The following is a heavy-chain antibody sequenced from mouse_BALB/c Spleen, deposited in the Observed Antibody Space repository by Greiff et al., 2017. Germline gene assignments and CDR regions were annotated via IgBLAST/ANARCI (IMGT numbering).Heavy chain of an antibody. Sequence: EVQLQQSGPGLVKPSQSLSLTCSVTGYSITSGYYWNWIRQFPGNKLEWMGYISYDGSNNYNPSLKNRISITRDTSKNQFFLKLNSVTTEDTATYDCARGGDGAYAMDYWGQGTSVTVSS. CDR3: ARGGDGAYAMDY. D-gene: IGHD3-1*01. CDR1: GYSITSGYY. V-gene: IGHV3-6*02. CDR2: ISYDGSN. J-gene: IGHJ4*01.